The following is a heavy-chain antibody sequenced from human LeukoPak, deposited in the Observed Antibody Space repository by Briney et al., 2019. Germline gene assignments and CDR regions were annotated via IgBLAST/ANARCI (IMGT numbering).Heavy chain of an antibody. D-gene: IGHD1-26*01. CDR2: ITGNNGNT. V-gene: IGHV1-18*01. CDR1: GYIFSGYG. Sequence: ASVKVSCKTSGYIFSGYGISWVRQAPGQGLEWMGWITGNNGNTNYAPSLQGRVTMTTDTSTNTAYMELTSLGSDDTAVYYCARDQRNSGSYRFEYWGQGTLVTVSS. CDR3: ARDQRNSGSYRFEY. J-gene: IGHJ4*02.